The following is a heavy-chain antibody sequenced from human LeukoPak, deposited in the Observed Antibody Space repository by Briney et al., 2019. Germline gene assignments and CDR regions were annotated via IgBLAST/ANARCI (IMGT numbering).Heavy chain of an antibody. CDR2: INPNGVGT. V-gene: IGHV1-2*02. CDR1: GYTFTGDD. D-gene: IGHD6-19*01. J-gene: IGHJ4*02. CDR3: ARVGSDSSGWRRFDY. Sequence: ASVKVCRKPSGYTFTGDDMYLVRQGPGQGLEWIWWINPNGVGTDSAQKFKGRVTMTRDTSISTAYMELSRLRSDDTAVYYCARVGSDSSGWRRFDYWGQGTLVTVSS.